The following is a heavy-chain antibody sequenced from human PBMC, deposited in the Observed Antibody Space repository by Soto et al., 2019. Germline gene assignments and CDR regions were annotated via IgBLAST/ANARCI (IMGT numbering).Heavy chain of an antibody. J-gene: IGHJ4*02. CDR1: GFTFSSYV. D-gene: IGHD3-16*01. V-gene: IGHV3-23*01. CDR2: ISGSGGST. CDR3: AKALGWYDSFDY. Sequence: EVQLLESGGGLVQPGGSLRLSCAASGFTFSSYVMSWVRQAPGKGLEWVSAISGSGGSTYYADSVKGRFTISRDNSKNTLYLQMNSLRAEDTAVYYCAKALGWYDSFDYWGQGTLVTVSS.